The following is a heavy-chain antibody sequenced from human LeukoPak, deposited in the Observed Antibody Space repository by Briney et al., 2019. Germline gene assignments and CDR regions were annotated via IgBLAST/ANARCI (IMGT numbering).Heavy chain of an antibody. Sequence: SGGSLRLSCAASGFTFSSYSMNWVRQAPGKGLEWVSYISSSSSTIYYADSVKGRFTISRDNAKNSLYLQMNSLRDEDTAVYYWAGDQTPLEYYYYYGMDVWGQGALVTVSS. J-gene: IGHJ6*01. CDR1: GFTFSSYS. D-gene: IGHD1-1*01. V-gene: IGHV3-48*02. CDR2: ISSSSSTI. CDR3: AGDQTPLEYYYYYGMDV.